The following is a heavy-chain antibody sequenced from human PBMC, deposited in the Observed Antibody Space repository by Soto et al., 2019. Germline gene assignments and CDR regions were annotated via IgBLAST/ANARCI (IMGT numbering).Heavy chain of an antibody. CDR2: ISSSSSYI. D-gene: IGHD3-22*01. V-gene: IGHV3-21*01. Sequence: EVQLVESGGGLVKPGGSLRLSCAASGFTFSSYSMNWFRQAPGKGLEWVSSISSSSSYIYYADSVKGRFTISRDNAKKALYLQMNSLRAEDTAVYYCARGGIYYDSTGYRGDYWGQGTLVTVSS. CDR1: GFTFSSYS. J-gene: IGHJ4*02. CDR3: ARGGIYYDSTGYRGDY.